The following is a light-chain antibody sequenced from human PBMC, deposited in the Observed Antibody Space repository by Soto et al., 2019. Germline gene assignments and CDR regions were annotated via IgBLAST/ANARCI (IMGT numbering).Light chain of an antibody. CDR3: QQRSNWPSLT. J-gene: IGKJ4*01. CDR1: QSVLYSSNNQNY. CDR2: WAS. Sequence: DIVMTQSPDSLAVSLGERATINCKSSQSVLYSSNNQNYLAWYQQKPGQPPKLLIYWASTRESGVPDRFSGSGSGTDFTLTISSLEPEDFAVYYCQQRSNWPSLTFGGGTKVEIK. V-gene: IGKV4-1*01.